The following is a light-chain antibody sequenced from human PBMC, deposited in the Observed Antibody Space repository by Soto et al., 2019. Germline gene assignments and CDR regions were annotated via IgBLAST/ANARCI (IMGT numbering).Light chain of an antibody. Sequence: IRMTQSPSSLSASVGDRVTITCRASQSISSYLAWYQQKPGKAPKLLIYAASTLQSGVPSRFSGSGSGTEFTLTISSLQPDDFATYYCQQYYTDSSTFGQGTRLEIK. V-gene: IGKV1-9*01. CDR1: QSISSY. J-gene: IGKJ5*01. CDR2: AAS. CDR3: QQYYTDSST.